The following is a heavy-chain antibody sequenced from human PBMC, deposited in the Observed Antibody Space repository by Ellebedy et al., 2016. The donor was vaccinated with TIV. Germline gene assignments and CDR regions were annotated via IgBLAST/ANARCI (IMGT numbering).Heavy chain of an antibody. V-gene: IGHV1-18*04. CDR2: ISAYNGNT. CDR1: GYTFTSYG. D-gene: IGHD2-2*01. Sequence: AASVKVSCKTSGYTFTSYGISWVRQAPGQALEWMGWISAYNGNTNYAQMLQGRVTMTTDTFTSTAYMELRSLRSDDTAVYYCARYCNSTTCSNWFDPWGQGTLVTVPS. CDR3: ARYCNSTTCSNWFDP. J-gene: IGHJ5*02.